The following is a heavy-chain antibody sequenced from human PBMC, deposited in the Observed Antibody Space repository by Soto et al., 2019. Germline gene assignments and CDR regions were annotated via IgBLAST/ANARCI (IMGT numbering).Heavy chain of an antibody. V-gene: IGHV1-69*12. CDR3: ARGEGYYYYYGMDV. J-gene: IGHJ6*02. CDR2: IIPIFGTA. CDR1: GGTFSSYA. Sequence: QVQLVQSGAEVKKPGSSVKVCCKASGGTFSSYAISWVRQAPGQGLEWMGGIIPIFGTANYAQKFQGRVTITADESTSTAYMELSSLRSEDTAVYYCARGEGYYYYYGMDVWGQGTTVTVSS.